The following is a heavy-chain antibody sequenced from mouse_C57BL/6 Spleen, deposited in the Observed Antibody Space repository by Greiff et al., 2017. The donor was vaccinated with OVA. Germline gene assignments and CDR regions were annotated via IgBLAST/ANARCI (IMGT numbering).Heavy chain of an antibody. CDR1: GYTFTDYY. D-gene: IGHD2-4*01. CDR2: INPNNGGT. CDR3: ARGGDYDRTSYWYFDV. V-gene: IGHV1-26*01. J-gene: IGHJ1*03. Sequence: EVQLQQSGPELVKPGASVKISCKASGYTFTDYYMNWVKQSHGKSLEWIGDINPNNGGTSYNQKFKGKATLTVDKSSSTAYMELRSLTSEDSAVYYCARGGDYDRTSYWYFDVWGTGTTVTVSS.